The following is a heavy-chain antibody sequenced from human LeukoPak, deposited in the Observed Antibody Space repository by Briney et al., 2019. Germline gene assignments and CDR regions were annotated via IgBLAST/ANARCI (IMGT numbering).Heavy chain of an antibody. CDR3: ARGSYVWGSYRRPNDAFDI. CDR1: GFTFSSYW. CDR2: IKQDGSEK. D-gene: IGHD3-16*02. Sequence: GGSLRLSCEASGFTFSSYWMSWVRQAPGKGLEWVANIKQDGSEKYYVDSVKGRFTISRDNAKNSLYLQMNSLRAEDTAVYYCARGSYVWGSYRRPNDAFDIWGQGTMVTVSS. V-gene: IGHV3-7*04. J-gene: IGHJ3*02.